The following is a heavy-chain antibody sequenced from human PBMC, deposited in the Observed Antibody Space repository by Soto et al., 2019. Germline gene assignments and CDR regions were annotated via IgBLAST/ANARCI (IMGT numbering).Heavy chain of an antibody. CDR2: ISYDGSNK. J-gene: IGHJ6*02. V-gene: IGHV3-30*18. CDR3: AKWGCSSTSCYTYGMDV. Sequence: QLQLVESGGGVVQPGRSLRLSCAASGFTISSYGMHWVRQAPGKGLEWVAVISYDGSNKYYADSVKGRFTISRDNSKNTLYLQMNSLRAEDTAVYYCAKWGCSSTSCYTYGMDVWGQGTTVTVSS. CDR1: GFTISSYG. D-gene: IGHD2-2*02.